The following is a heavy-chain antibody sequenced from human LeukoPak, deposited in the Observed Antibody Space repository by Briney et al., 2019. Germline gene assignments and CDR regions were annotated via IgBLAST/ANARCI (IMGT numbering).Heavy chain of an antibody. V-gene: IGHV3-30*18. Sequence: QTGGSLRLSCAASGFTFSSYGMHWVRQAPGKGLEWVAVISYDGSNKYYADSVKGRFTISRDNSKNTLYLQMNSLRAEDTAVYYCAKGSKQWLSPYYFDYWGQGTLVTVSS. CDR2: ISYDGSNK. CDR3: AKGSKQWLSPYYFDY. CDR1: GFTFSSYG. D-gene: IGHD6-19*01. J-gene: IGHJ4*02.